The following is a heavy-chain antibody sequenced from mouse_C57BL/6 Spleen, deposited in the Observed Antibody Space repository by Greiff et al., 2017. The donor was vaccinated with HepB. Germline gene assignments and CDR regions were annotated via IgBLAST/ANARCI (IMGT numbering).Heavy chain of an antibody. CDR1: GYTFTNYW. V-gene: IGHV1-63*01. Sequence: VQLQQSGAELVRPGTSVKMSCKASGYTFTNYWIGWAKQRPGHGLEWIGDIYPGGGYTNYNEKFKGKATLTADKSSSTAYMQFSSLTSEDSAIYYCARLLTTVVARLGYFDVWGTGTTVTVSS. CDR2: IYPGGGYT. J-gene: IGHJ1*03. D-gene: IGHD1-1*01. CDR3: ARLLTTVVARLGYFDV.